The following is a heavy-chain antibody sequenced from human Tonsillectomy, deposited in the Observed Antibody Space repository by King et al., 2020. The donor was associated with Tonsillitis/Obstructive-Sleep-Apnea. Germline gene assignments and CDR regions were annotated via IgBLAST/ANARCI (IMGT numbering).Heavy chain of an antibody. CDR2: IHHSEII. CDR1: GGSINSTNW. V-gene: IGHV4-4*02. Sequence: QLQESGPGLVKPSGTLSLSCAVSGGSINSTNWWSWVRQPPGKGLEWIGEIHHSEIINYNPTLKSRVTISVDRSNNQFSLKLSSVTAADTAVYYCARYYFYMDVWGKGTTVTVSS. CDR3: ARYYFYMDV. J-gene: IGHJ6*03.